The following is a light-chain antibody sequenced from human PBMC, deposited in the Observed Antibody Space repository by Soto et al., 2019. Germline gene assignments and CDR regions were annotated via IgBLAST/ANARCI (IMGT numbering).Light chain of an antibody. CDR2: TAS. CDR3: QQSYGTPLT. J-gene: IGKJ4*01. V-gene: IGKV1-39*01. CDR1: QSISNY. Sequence: DIEMTQSPSSLSASVGDRVTIACRASQSISNYLNWYQHKPGKVPKLLIYTASSLQSGVPTWFSGSGSGTDFALTISSLQPEDFATYYCQQSYGTPLTFGGGTKVEIK.